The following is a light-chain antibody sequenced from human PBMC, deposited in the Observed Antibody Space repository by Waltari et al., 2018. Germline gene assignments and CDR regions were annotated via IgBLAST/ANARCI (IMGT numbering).Light chain of an antibody. CDR1: QSVSSNY. J-gene: IGKJ2*01. CDR2: GAS. Sequence: EIVLTQSPGTLSLSPGERATLSCRASQSVSSNYLAWYQQKPGQAPRLLIYGASSRATGIPDRFSGSGSGTDFTLTISRLEPEDFAVYYCQHFGSSPFTFGQWTKLEIK. V-gene: IGKV3-20*01. CDR3: QHFGSSPFT.